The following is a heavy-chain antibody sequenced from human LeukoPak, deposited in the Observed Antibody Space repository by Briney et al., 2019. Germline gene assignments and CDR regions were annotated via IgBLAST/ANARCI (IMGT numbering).Heavy chain of an antibody. Sequence: ASVKVSCKASGYTFTSYGISWVRQAPGQGLEWMGWISAYNGNTNYTQKLQGRVTMTTDTSTSTAYMELRSLRSDDTAVYYCARDIPTVTPLDYWGQGTLVTVSS. CDR3: ARDIPTVTPLDY. V-gene: IGHV1-18*01. CDR2: ISAYNGNT. J-gene: IGHJ4*02. CDR1: GYTFTSYG. D-gene: IGHD4-11*01.